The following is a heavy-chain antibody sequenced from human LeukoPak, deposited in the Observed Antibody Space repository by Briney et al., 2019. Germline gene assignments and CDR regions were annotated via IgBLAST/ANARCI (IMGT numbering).Heavy chain of an antibody. J-gene: IGHJ4*02. CDR2: IYYSVNT. CDR3: ATPRGYSYGYLDN. D-gene: IGHD5-18*01. CDR1: GGSVSSSSAS. Sequence: SETLSLTCTVSGGSVSSSSASWGWFRQAPGKGLEWIGSIYYSVNTYYNPSLKSRVTISVDTSKNQVFLNVSSVNAADTAVYYCATPRGYSYGYLDNWGQGTLVTVSS. V-gene: IGHV4-39*01.